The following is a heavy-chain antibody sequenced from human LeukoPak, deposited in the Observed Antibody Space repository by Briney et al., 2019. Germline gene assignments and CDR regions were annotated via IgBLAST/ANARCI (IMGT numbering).Heavy chain of an antibody. Sequence: PGGSLRLSCIASGFTFGNFGMHWVRQAPGKGLEWVTLISYDGSNKQYGDSVKGRFIISRDNSMSTLYLQMNSLRPEDTAVYFCARERLRYFDLWGRGTLVSVPS. CDR2: ISYDGSNK. J-gene: IGHJ2*01. D-gene: IGHD2-15*01. CDR1: GFTFGNFG. V-gene: IGHV3-30*03. CDR3: ARERLRYFDL.